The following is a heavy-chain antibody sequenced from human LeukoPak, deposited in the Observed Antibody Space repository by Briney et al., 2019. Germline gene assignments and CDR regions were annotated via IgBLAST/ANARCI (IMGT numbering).Heavy chain of an antibody. CDR3: TRPSIAVAGTQGYYYYMDV. D-gene: IGHD6-19*01. Sequence: GGPLKLSCAASGFTFSGSAMHWVRQASGKGLEWVGRIRSKANSYATAYAASVKGRFTISRDGSKNTAYLQMNSLKTEDTAVYYCTRPSIAVAGTQGYYYYMDVWGKGTTVTVSS. V-gene: IGHV3-73*01. CDR1: GFTFSGSA. J-gene: IGHJ6*03. CDR2: IRSKANSYAT.